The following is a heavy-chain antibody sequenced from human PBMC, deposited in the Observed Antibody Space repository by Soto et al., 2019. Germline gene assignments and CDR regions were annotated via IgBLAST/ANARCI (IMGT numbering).Heavy chain of an antibody. V-gene: IGHV2-5*02. J-gene: IGHJ4*02. CDR1: GFSLSTSGVG. CDR2: IYWDDDK. CDR3: AHRRRGSPFDY. Sequence: QITLKESGPTLVKHTQTLTLTCTFSGFSLSTSGVGVGWIRQPPGKALEWLALIYWDDDKRYSPSPKSRLTTTTDTSKNPVVVTMTNIDPVDTATYSCAHRRRGSPFDYWGQGTLVTVSS. D-gene: IGHD1-26*01.